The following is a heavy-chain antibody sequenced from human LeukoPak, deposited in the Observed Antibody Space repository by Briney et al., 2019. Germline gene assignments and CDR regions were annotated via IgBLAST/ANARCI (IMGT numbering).Heavy chain of an antibody. J-gene: IGHJ3*02. CDR1: GFTFSSYA. Sequence: GGSLRLSCAASGFTFSSYAMSWVRQAPGKGLEWVSAISGSGGSTYYADSVKGRFTISRDNAKNSLYLQMNSLRAEDTAVYYCARDEYSSGADAFDIWGQGTMVTVSS. V-gene: IGHV3-23*01. CDR2: ISGSGGST. D-gene: IGHD6-19*01. CDR3: ARDEYSSGADAFDI.